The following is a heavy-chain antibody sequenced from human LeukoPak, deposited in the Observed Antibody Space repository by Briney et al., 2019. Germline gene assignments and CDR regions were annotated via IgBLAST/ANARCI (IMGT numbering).Heavy chain of an antibody. Sequence: GGSLRLSCAASGFTFSSYAMSWVRQAPGKGLEWVSAISGSGGSTYYADSVKGRFTISRDNSKDTLYLQMNSLRAGDTAVYYCAKDKTYDDFWSGHDAFDIWGQGTMVTVSS. D-gene: IGHD3-3*01. CDR1: GFTFSSYA. V-gene: IGHV3-23*01. CDR3: AKDKTYDDFWSGHDAFDI. CDR2: ISGSGGST. J-gene: IGHJ3*02.